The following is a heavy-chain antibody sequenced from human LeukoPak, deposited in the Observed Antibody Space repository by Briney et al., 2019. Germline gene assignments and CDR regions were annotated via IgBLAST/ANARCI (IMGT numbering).Heavy chain of an antibody. CDR2: ISGSGGST. CDR3: AKAAVGIQLWLCGDY. V-gene: IGHV3-23*01. J-gene: IGHJ4*02. Sequence: PGGSLRLSCAASGFTFSSYGMHWVRQAPGKGLEWVSAISGSGGSTYYADSVKGRFTISRDNSKNTLYLQMNSLRAEDTAVYYCAKAAVGIQLWLCGDYWGQGTLVTVSS. D-gene: IGHD5-18*01. CDR1: GFTFSSYG.